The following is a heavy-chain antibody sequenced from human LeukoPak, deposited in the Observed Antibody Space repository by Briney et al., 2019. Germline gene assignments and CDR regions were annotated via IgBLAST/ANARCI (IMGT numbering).Heavy chain of an antibody. D-gene: IGHD4-11*01. CDR1: GFTFSSYG. V-gene: IGHV3-30*03. Sequence: PGRSLRLSCAASGFTFSSYGMHWVRQAPGKGLEWVAVISYDGSNKYNADSVKGRFTISRDNSKKTLYLQMNSLRAEDTAVYYCARAPSASTVTTGGFDSWGQGTLVTVSS. J-gene: IGHJ4*02. CDR2: ISYDGSNK. CDR3: ARAPSASTVTTGGFDS.